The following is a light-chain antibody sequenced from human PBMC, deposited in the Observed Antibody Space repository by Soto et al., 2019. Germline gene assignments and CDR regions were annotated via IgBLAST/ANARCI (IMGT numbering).Light chain of an antibody. Sequence: QSVLTQPPSVSGAPGQRVTISCTGSSSNIGAGYDVHWYQHLPGTAPKLLIYGNNNRPSGVPDRFSGSKSGTSASLAITGLQAEDEADYYYQSYDSSLSGFVVFGGGTKLTVL. J-gene: IGLJ2*01. V-gene: IGLV1-40*01. CDR2: GNN. CDR3: QSYDSSLSGFVV. CDR1: SSNIGAGYD.